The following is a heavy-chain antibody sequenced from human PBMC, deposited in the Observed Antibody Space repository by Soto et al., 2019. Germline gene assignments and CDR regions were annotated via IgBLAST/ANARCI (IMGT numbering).Heavy chain of an antibody. V-gene: IGHV3-23*01. J-gene: IGHJ4*02. CDR3: AKRMTTIGTFDY. CDR1: GFTFSSYA. D-gene: IGHD4-4*01. CDR2: ISARGGTT. Sequence: PGGSLRLSCEASGFTFSSYAMSWVRQAPGKGLEWVSGISARGGTTYYADSVKGRFTTSRDNSKNTLHVQMNSLRAEDTAVYYCAKRMTTIGTFDYWGQGALVTVSS.